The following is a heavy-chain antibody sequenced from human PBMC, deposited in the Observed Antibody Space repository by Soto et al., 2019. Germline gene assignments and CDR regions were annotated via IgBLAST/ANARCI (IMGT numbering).Heavy chain of an antibody. CDR1: GYSFTSYW. CDR2: IDPSDSYT. V-gene: IGHV5-10-1*01. CDR3: ARAVVGAGPSGGMDA. Sequence: PGESLKISCKGSGYSFTSYWISWVRQMPGKGLEWMGRIDPSDSYTNYSPSFQGHVTISADKSISTAYLQWSSLKASDTAMYYCARAVVGAGPSGGMDAWGQGTTVTVSS. D-gene: IGHD1-26*01. J-gene: IGHJ6*02.